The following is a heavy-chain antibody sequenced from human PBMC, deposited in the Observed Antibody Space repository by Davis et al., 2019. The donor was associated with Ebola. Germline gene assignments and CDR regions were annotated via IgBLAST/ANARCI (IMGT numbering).Heavy chain of an antibody. CDR2: ISSSSGSST. CDR1: GSTFSSYA. J-gene: IGHJ4*02. D-gene: IGHD3-16*01. Sequence: GESLKISCAASGSTFSSYAMSWVRQAPGKGMEWLSSISSSSGSSTYYTDSVEGRFTISRDNSKNTLHLQMNSLRTEDTASYYCVREIYDYVWLAYFHHWGQGTVVTVSS. CDR3: VREIYDYVWLAYFHH. V-gene: IGHV3-23*01.